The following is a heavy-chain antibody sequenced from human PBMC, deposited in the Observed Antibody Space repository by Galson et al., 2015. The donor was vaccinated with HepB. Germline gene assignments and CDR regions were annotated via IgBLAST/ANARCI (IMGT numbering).Heavy chain of an antibody. Sequence: SLRLSCAASGFTFSSYSMNWVRQAPGKGLEWVSSISSSSTYIYYADSVKGRCTISRDNAKNSLYLQMNSLRAEDTALYYCARDQPRVITSLGWDFDLWGRGTLVTVSS. CDR3: ARDQPRVITSLGWDFDL. CDR2: ISSSSTYI. V-gene: IGHV3-21*01. D-gene: IGHD1-14*01. J-gene: IGHJ2*01. CDR1: GFTFSSYS.